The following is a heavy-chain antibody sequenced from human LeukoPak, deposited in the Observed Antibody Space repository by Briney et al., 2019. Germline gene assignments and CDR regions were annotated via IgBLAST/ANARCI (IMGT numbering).Heavy chain of an antibody. Sequence: SETLSLTCTVSGGSISSYYWSWIRQPPGKGLEWIGSIYYSGSTYYNPSLKGRVTISVDTSKNQFSLKLSSVTAADTAVYYCARWVSGGSCYDYWAREPWSPSPQ. D-gene: IGHD2-15*01. CDR1: GGSISSYY. CDR2: IYYSGST. CDR3: ARWVSGGSCYDY. J-gene: IGHJ4*02. V-gene: IGHV4-39*01.